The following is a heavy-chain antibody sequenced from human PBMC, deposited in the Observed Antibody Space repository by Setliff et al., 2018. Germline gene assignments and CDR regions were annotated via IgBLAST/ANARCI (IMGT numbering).Heavy chain of an antibody. CDR2: MSNWGTSI. J-gene: IGHJ6*02. CDR3: ARDGGINMVKTYYYGLDV. V-gene: IGHV3-48*03. CDR1: GFTFSSHG. D-gene: IGHD1-20*01. Sequence: LRLSCVVSGFTFSSHGMNWVRQAPGKGLEWVAYMSNWGTSIYYADSVKGRFTISRDSAKNSLFLQMNSLRIEDMGIYYCARDGGINMVKTYYYGLDVWGQGTTVTVS.